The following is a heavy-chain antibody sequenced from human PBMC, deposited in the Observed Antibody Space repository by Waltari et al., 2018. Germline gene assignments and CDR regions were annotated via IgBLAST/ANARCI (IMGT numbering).Heavy chain of an antibody. Sequence: VQLVETGGGLVQPGGSLRLSCAASGFTFSSYAMQWVRQAPGKGLEWISAINSGGGSTYYADSVKGRFTISRDNSKNTLCLQMNSLRAEDTAVYYCAKGGSGSWNDYFDYWGQGVLVTVSS. CDR3: AKGGSGSWNDYFDY. V-gene: IGHV3-NL1*01. CDR1: GFTFSSYA. CDR2: INSGGGST. D-gene: IGHD6-13*01. J-gene: IGHJ4*02.